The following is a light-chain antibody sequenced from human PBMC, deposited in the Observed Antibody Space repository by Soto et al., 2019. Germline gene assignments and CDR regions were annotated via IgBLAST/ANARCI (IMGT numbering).Light chain of an antibody. CDR2: DAS. Sequence: EIVLTQSPATLSLSPGERATLSCRASQSVSSYFAWYQQKPGQAPRLLIYDASNRATGIPARFSGSGSGTDFTLTISSLEPEDFAVYYCQQRSNWPLTFGGGTNVEI. V-gene: IGKV3-11*01. CDR3: QQRSNWPLT. CDR1: QSVSSY. J-gene: IGKJ4*01.